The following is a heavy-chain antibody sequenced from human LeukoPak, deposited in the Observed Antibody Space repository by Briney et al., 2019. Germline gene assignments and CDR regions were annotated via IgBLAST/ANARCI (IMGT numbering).Heavy chain of an antibody. CDR3: ARDYSSGWYKWFDP. J-gene: IGHJ5*02. D-gene: IGHD6-19*01. CDR1: GYTCNSYD. CDR2: MNPNSGNT. Sequence: ASVKVSCKASGYTCNSYDINWVRQATGQGLEWMGWMNPNSGNTGYAQKFQGRVTMTRNNSISTAYMELSSLRSEDTAVYYCARDYSSGWYKWFDPWGQGTLVTVSS. V-gene: IGHV1-8*01.